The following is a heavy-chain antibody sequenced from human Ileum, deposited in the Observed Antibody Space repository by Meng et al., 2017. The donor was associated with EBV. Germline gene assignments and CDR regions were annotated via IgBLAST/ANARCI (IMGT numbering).Heavy chain of an antibody. V-gene: IGHV4-4*02. D-gene: IGHD4-17*01. Sequence: HVQLHASGPGLVKPSGTLSLTCAVSGDSFSSNNWWSWVRQPPGKGLEWIGEIYHSGSTNYNPSFKSRVTMSVDKSKNQISLNLSSVTAADTAVYYCASGRDYAWHSWGRGTLVTVSS. J-gene: IGHJ4*02. CDR3: ASGRDYAWHS. CDR2: IYHSGST. CDR1: GDSFSSNNW.